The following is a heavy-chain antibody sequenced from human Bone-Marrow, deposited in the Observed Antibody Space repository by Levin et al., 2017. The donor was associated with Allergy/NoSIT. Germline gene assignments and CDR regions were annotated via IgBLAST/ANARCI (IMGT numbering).Heavy chain of an antibody. D-gene: IGHD4-23*01. CDR2: ISGTSDRT. Sequence: GESLKISCVASGFTFSTYAMNWVRQAPGKGLEWVSAISGTSDRTYYADSVKGRFTISRDNSKNAVSLEVSSLRAEDTAVYYCAMPVGAGTYVTPYYYGMDVWGQGTTVTVSS. V-gene: IGHV3-23*01. J-gene: IGHJ6*02. CDR3: AMPVGAGTYVTPYYYGMDV. CDR1: GFTFSTYA.